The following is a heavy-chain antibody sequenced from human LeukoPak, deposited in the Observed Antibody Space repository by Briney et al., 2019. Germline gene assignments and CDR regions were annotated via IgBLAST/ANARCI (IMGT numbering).Heavy chain of an antibody. CDR1: GESFSGYY. Sequence: SETLSLTCAVYGESFSGYYWSWIRQPPGKGLEWIGYIYYSGSTNYNPSLKSRVTISVDTSKNQFSLKLSSVTAADTAVYYCARSYDSSGSYFDYWGQGTLVTVSS. J-gene: IGHJ4*02. CDR2: IYYSGST. D-gene: IGHD3-22*01. CDR3: ARSYDSSGSYFDY. V-gene: IGHV4-59*01.